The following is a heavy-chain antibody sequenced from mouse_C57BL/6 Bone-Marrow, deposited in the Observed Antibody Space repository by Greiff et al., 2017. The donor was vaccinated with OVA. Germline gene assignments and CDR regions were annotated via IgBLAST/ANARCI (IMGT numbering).Heavy chain of an antibody. Sequence: EVQLQQSGPELVKPGASVKIPCKASGYTFTDYNMDWVKQSHGKSLEWIGDINPNNGGTIYNQKFKGKATLTVDKSSSTAYMELRSLTSEDTAVYYCARGPYGSSSNYFDYWGQGTTLTVSS. CDR2: INPNNGGT. J-gene: IGHJ2*01. V-gene: IGHV1-18*01. CDR1: GYTFTDYN. D-gene: IGHD1-1*01. CDR3: ARGPYGSSSNYFDY.